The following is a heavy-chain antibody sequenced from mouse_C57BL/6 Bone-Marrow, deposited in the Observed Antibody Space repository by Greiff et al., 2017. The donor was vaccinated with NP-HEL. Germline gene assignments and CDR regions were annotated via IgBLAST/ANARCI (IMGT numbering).Heavy chain of an antibody. CDR3: ARRTDYFDY. J-gene: IGHJ2*01. CDR1: GYSITSGYY. Sequence: VQLQQSGPGLVKPSQSLSLTCSVTGYSITSGYYWNWIRQFPGNKLEWMGYISYDGSNNYNPSLKNRISITRDTSKNQFFLKLNSVTTEDTATYYCARRTDYFDYWGQGTTLTVSS. V-gene: IGHV3-6*01. CDR2: ISYDGSN.